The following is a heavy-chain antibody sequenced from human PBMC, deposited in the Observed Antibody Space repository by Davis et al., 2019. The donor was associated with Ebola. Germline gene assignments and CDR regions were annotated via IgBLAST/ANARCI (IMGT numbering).Heavy chain of an antibody. CDR1: GFTFRSYW. D-gene: IGHD1-14*01. Sequence: PGGSLRLSCAASGFTFRSYWMSWVRQAPGNGLEWVAKIKEDGSEKLEVDSVKGRFTISRDNTKSKLYLQMNSLTAEETAVYYCVRTTYGTPEHWGQGTLVNVSS. CDR2: IKEDGSEK. CDR3: VRTTYGTPEH. V-gene: IGHV3-7*01. J-gene: IGHJ1*01.